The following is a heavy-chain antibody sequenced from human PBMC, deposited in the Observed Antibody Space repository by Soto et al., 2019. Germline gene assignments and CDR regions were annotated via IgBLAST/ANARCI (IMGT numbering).Heavy chain of an antibody. CDR2: IKEDGSAK. V-gene: IGHV3-7*01. Sequence: EVQTVESGGGLVQPGGSLRLSCAVSGFTLNNYWMTWVRQAPGKGLEWVANIKEDGSAKNYVDSVKGRFIISRDNAKNSVYLEMNSLGVEDTAVYYCARDERHFDYWGWGTLVTVSS. CDR3: ARDERHFDY. CDR1: GFTLNNYW. J-gene: IGHJ4*02.